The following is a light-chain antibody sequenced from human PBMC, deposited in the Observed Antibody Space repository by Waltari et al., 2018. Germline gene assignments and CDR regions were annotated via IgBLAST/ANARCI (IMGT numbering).Light chain of an antibody. V-gene: IGLV1-40*01. CDR1: SASIGETYD. J-gene: IGLJ2*01. Sequence: QSVLTQPPSASGAPEQRSTLSCTGRSASIGETYDLHWYQQLPGTAPKLLIYGNNNRPSGVPDRFSGSKSGTSASLAITGLQAEDEADYYCQSYDSSLSGSVFGGGTILTVL. CDR2: GNN. CDR3: QSYDSSLSGSV.